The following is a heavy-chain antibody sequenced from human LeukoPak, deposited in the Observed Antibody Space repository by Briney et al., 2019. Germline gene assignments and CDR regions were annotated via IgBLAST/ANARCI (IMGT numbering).Heavy chain of an antibody. V-gene: IGHV3-74*01. CDR1: GFTFSKSW. CDR3: ATKQWLAPPPDS. Sequence: PGGSLRLSCAASGFTFSKSWMLWVRQAPRKGLESVSRINTDGTVTTYADSVKGRFTVSRDNADNTMFLQMNSVRDEDTAVYYCATKQWLAPPPDSWGQGTPVTVSS. D-gene: IGHD6-19*01. CDR2: INTDGTVT. J-gene: IGHJ4*02.